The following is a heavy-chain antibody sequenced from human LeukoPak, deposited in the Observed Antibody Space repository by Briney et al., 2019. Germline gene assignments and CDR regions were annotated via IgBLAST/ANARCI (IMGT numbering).Heavy chain of an antibody. J-gene: IGHJ4*02. D-gene: IGHD3-9*01. Sequence: PSETLSLTCTVSGVSISSYYWSWIRQPPGKGLEWIGYIYYSGSTNYNPSLKSRVTISVDTSKNQFSLKLSSVTAADTAVYYCARDTGRRYFDNWGQGTLVTVSS. V-gene: IGHV4-59*01. CDR1: GVSISSYY. CDR2: IYYSGST. CDR3: ARDTGRRYFDN.